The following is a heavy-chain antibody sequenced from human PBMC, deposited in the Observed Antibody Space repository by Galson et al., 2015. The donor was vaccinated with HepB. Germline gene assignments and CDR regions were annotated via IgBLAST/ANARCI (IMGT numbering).Heavy chain of an antibody. CDR3: AKPYYDFWSGYYYYGMDV. J-gene: IGHJ6*02. D-gene: IGHD3-3*01. Sequence: SLRLSCAASGFTFSGYSMNWVRQAPGKGLEWVSYISSSSSTIYYADSVKGRFTISRDNAKNSLYLQMNSLRDEDTAVYYCAKPYYDFWSGYYYYGMDVWGQGTTVTVSS. CDR1: GFTFSGYS. V-gene: IGHV3-48*02. CDR2: ISSSSSTI.